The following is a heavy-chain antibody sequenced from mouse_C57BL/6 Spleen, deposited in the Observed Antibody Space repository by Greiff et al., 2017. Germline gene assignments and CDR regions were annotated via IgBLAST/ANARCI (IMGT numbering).Heavy chain of an antibody. D-gene: IGHD2-2*01. Sequence: QVQLQQSGPELVKPGASVKLSCKASGYTFTSYDINWVKQRPGQGLEWIGWIYPRDGSTKYNEKCKGKATLTVDTSSSTAYTELHSLTSEDSAVYFCARKGYDYAMDYWGQGTSVTASS. CDR2: IYPRDGST. V-gene: IGHV1-85*01. CDR1: GYTFTSYD. J-gene: IGHJ4*01. CDR3: ARKGYDYAMDY.